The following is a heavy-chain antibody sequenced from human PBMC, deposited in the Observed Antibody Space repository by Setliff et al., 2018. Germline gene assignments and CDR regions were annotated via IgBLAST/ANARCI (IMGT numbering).Heavy chain of an antibody. V-gene: IGHV3-30-3*01. CDR1: GFTFSSYA. J-gene: IGHJ6*02. CDR2: ISYDGSNK. D-gene: IGHD2-15*01. Sequence: GGSLRLSCAASGFTFSSYAMHWVRQAPGKGLEWVAVISYDGSNKYYADSVKGRFTISRDNSKNTLYLQMNSLRAKDTAVYYCARDFGSSVSYSYYGMDVWGQGTTVTVSS. CDR3: ARDFGSSVSYSYYGMDV.